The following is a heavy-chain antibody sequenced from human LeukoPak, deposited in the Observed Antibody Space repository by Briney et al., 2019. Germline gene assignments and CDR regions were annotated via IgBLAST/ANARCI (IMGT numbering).Heavy chain of an antibody. CDR2: INPNSGGT. CDR1: GYTFTGYY. Sequence: ASVKVSCKASGYTFTGYYMHWVRQAPGQGLEWMGWINPNSGGTNYAQKFQGRVTMTRDTSISTAYMELSRLRSDDTAVYYCARVSRGYSYGYFDYWGQGTRVTVSS. V-gene: IGHV1-2*02. D-gene: IGHD5-18*01. J-gene: IGHJ4*02. CDR3: ARVSRGYSYGYFDY.